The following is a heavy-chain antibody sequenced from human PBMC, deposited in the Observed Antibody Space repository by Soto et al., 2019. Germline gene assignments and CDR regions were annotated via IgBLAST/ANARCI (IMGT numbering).Heavy chain of an antibody. D-gene: IGHD5-12*01. J-gene: IGHJ6*02. CDR2: IIPIFGTA. Sequence: ASVKVSCKASGGTFSSYAISWVRQAPGQGLEWMGGIIPIFGTASYAQKFQGRVTITADESTSTAYMELSSLRSEDTAVYYCARQSLEMATITPTYYYYGMDVWGQGTTVTVSS. V-gene: IGHV1-69*13. CDR1: GGTFSSYA. CDR3: ARQSLEMATITPTYYYYGMDV.